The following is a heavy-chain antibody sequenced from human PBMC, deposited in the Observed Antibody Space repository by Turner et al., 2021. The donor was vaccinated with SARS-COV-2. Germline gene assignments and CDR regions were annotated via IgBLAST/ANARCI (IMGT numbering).Heavy chain of an antibody. V-gene: IGHV3-66*01. CDR3: ARDLEVAGGMDV. J-gene: IGHJ6*02. CDR1: GFIVSSNY. Sequence: EVQLVESWGGLVQPGGSLILFCAASGFIVSSNYMRWVRQAPGKGLEWVSLIYSGGSTFYADSVKGRFTISRDNSKNTLYLQMNSLRAEDTAVYYCARDLEVAGGMDVWGQGTTVTVSS. CDR2: IYSGGST.